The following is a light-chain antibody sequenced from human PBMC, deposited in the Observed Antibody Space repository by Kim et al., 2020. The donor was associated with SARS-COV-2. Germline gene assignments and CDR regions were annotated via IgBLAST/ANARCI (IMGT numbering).Light chain of an antibody. V-gene: IGKV1-17*01. Sequence: DIQMTQSPSSLSASVGDRVTITCRASQAIRSDLGWYQQKPGKAPKRLIYAVSTLQSGVPSRFSGSGSGTEFTLTISSLQPEDFATYYCLQHDRYPHTFGQGTKVEIK. CDR2: AVS. CDR3: LQHDRYPHT. CDR1: QAIRSD. J-gene: IGKJ2*01.